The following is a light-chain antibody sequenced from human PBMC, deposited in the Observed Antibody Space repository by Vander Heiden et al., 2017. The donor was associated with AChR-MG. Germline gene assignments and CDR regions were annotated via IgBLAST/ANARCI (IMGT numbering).Light chain of an antibody. CDR3: SADTSSSTLV. V-gene: IGLV2-14*01. J-gene: IGLJ3*02. CDR1: SSDVVGYND. Sequence: QSALTQPASVSGSPGQSNPISCPGTSSDVVGYNDVFCDQQHPGDAHKLMIYDVSNRPAGVSNRLSGSKAGNTASLTISGRQAEDEDDYYCSADTSSSTLVFGGGTKLTVL. CDR2: DVS.